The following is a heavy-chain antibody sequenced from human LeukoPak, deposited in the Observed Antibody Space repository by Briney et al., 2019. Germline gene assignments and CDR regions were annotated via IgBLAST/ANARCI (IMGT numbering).Heavy chain of an antibody. V-gene: IGHV3-11*01. CDR2: ISSSGSTI. CDR3: ARAHSLGELPPYFDY. D-gene: IGHD3-16*01. J-gene: IGHJ4*02. Sequence: GGSLRLSCAASGFTFSDYYMSWIRQAPGKGLEWVSYISSSGSTIYYADSVKGRFTISRDNAKNSLYLQMNSLRAGDTAVYYCARAHSLGELPPYFDYWGQGTLVTVSS. CDR1: GFTFSDYY.